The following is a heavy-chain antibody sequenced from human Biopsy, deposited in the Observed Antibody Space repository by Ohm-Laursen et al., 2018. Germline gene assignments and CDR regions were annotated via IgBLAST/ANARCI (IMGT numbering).Heavy chain of an antibody. Sequence: VASVKVSCKASGYSFSTYDVNWVRQVPGQGLEWMGWINPHSGTTKFAQDFQGRVTMTRDTSITTAYMELRRLRSDDTAVYYCAKGQDLRGGAEYFQHWGQGALVTVSS. CDR1: GYSFSTYD. V-gene: IGHV1-2*02. CDR2: INPHSGTT. J-gene: IGHJ1*01. D-gene: IGHD2-15*01. CDR3: AKGQDLRGGAEYFQH.